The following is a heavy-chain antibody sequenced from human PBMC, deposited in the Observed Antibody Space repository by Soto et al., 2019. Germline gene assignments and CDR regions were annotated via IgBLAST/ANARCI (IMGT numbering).Heavy chain of an antibody. D-gene: IGHD2-21*02. J-gene: IGHJ5*02. Sequence: SETLSLTCTVSGGSISIGDYYWSWIRQPPGKGLEWIGYIYYSGSTYYNPSLKSRVTISVDTPKNQFSLKLSSVTAADTAVYYCASLVVTAHNWFDPWGQGTLVTVS. V-gene: IGHV4-30-4*01. CDR3: ASLVVTAHNWFDP. CDR2: IYYSGST. CDR1: GGSISIGDYY.